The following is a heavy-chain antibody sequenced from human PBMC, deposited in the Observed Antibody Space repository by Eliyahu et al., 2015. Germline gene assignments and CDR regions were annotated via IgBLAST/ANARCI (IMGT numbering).Heavy chain of an antibody. CDR3: ARDGAPGGAAPTHY. CDR2: ISSSSSYI. CDR1: GFTFSSYW. J-gene: IGHJ4*02. Sequence: EVQLVESGGGLVQPGGSLRLSXAASGFTFSSYWMSXVRQAPGKGLEWXSSISSSSSYIYYADSVXGRFTISRDNAKNSLYLQMNSLRAEDTAVYYCARDGAPGGAAPTHYWGQGTLVTVSS. V-gene: IGHV3-21*01. D-gene: IGHD6-13*01.